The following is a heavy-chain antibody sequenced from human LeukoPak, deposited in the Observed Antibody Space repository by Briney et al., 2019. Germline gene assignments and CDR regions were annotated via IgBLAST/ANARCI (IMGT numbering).Heavy chain of an antibody. CDR2: IYYSGGN. V-gene: IGHV4-59*08. D-gene: IGHD1-26*01. J-gene: IGHJ3*02. CDR3: ARHVTISGPYDASDI. Sequence: SEPLTLTCTVSGDVIRSYYWIWIRQPPGKGLEWIGYIYYSGGNDYYPSLKSRVPLPVDPSKDQFSLELRPVTASDPAVYLRARHVTISGPYDASDIWGQGTMVTVSP. CDR1: GDVIRSYY.